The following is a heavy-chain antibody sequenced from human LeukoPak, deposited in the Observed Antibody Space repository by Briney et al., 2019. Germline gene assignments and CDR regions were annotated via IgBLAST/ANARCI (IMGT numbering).Heavy chain of an antibody. D-gene: IGHD3-10*01. CDR2: ISGSGGST. V-gene: IGHV3-23*01. CDR3: AKDRWFGELNWLDP. Sequence: GGSLRLSCAASGFTFSSYAINWVRQAPGKGLEWVSAISGSGGSTYYADSVKGRFTISRDNSKNTLYLQMNSLRAEDTAVNYCAKDRWFGELNWLDPWGQGTLVTVSS. J-gene: IGHJ5*02. CDR1: GFTFSSYA.